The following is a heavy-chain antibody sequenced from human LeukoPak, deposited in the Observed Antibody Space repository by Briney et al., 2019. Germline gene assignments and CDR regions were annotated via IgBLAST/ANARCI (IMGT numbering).Heavy chain of an antibody. Sequence: PGGSLRLSCAASGFTFSSYAMSWVRQAPGKGLEWVAVISYDGSNKYYADSVKGRFTISRDNSKNTLYLQMNSLRAEDTAVYYCARDHCSSTSCHGMDVWGQGTTVTVSS. CDR3: ARDHCSSTSCHGMDV. V-gene: IGHV3-30*04. J-gene: IGHJ6*02. CDR2: ISYDGSNK. D-gene: IGHD2-2*01. CDR1: GFTFSSYA.